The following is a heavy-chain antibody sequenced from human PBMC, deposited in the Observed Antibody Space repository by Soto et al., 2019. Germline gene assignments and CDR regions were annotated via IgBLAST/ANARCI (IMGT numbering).Heavy chain of an antibody. D-gene: IGHD3-9*01. CDR3: ARGSGILTATVNDY. V-gene: IGHV1-2*02. J-gene: IGHJ4*02. CDR1: GYTFTGYY. Sequence: ASVKVSCKASGYTFTGYYMHWVRQAPGQGLEWRGWINPNSGGTNNAQKFQGRVTMTRDTSISTAYMELSRLRSDDTAVYYFARGSGILTATVNDYWGQGTLVTVSS. CDR2: INPNSGGT.